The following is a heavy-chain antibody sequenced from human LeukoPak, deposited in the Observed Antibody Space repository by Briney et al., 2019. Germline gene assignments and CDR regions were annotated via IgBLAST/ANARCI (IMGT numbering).Heavy chain of an antibody. CDR2: ISAYNGDT. CDR3: ARDIGVPAATYYFDY. CDR1: GHTFTSYG. D-gene: IGHD2-2*01. V-gene: IGHV1-18*01. J-gene: IGHJ4*02. Sequence: ASVKVSCKASGHTFTSYGINWVRQAPGQGLEWMGWISAYNGDTNYAQKLQGRVTMTTDTSTSTAYMELRSLRSDDTAVYYCARDIGVPAATYYFDYWGQGTLVSVSS.